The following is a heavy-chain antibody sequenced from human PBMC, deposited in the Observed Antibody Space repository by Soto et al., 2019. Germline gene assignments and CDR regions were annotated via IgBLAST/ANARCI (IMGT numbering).Heavy chain of an antibody. J-gene: IGHJ5*01. V-gene: IGHV4-31*03. CDR2: IGDSGST. Sequence: QVQLQESGPGLVKASETLSLTCSVSGGSISSGDYYWSWILQHPGKGPEWIGYIGDSGSTYYNPSLKSRVAISIDTSKNQFSLILTSVSDADTAVYYCARVLLRWFDSWGHGTLVTVSS. CDR3: ARVLLRWFDS. CDR1: GGSISSGDYY.